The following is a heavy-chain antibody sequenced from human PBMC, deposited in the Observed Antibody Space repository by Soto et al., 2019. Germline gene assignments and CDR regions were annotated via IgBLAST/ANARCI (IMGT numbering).Heavy chain of an antibody. J-gene: IGHJ4*02. CDR1: GVTFGSYW. V-gene: IGHV3-7*01. CDR2: IKPDGSAT. CDR3: ARAGYCGPGCYYYFDY. D-gene: IGHD2-21*02. Sequence: PXGSLRLSCAASGVTFGSYWMNWVRLIPGKGLEWVAYIKPDGSATYYVDSVKGRFTISRDNAKNSLYLQMNSLRVEDTSVYYCARAGYCGPGCYYYFDYWGQGSLVTVSS.